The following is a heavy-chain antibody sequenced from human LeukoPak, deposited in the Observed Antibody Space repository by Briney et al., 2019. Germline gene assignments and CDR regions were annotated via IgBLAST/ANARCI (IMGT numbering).Heavy chain of an antibody. Sequence: GGSLRLSCAASGFTFSSYAMSWVRQAPGKGLEWVSVIYSGGSTYYADSVKGRFTTSRDNSKNTLYLQMNSLRAEDTAVYYCAREIVAGHYFDYWGQGTLVTVSS. D-gene: IGHD6-19*01. V-gene: IGHV3-53*01. J-gene: IGHJ4*02. CDR1: GFTFSSYA. CDR2: IYSGGST. CDR3: AREIVAGHYFDY.